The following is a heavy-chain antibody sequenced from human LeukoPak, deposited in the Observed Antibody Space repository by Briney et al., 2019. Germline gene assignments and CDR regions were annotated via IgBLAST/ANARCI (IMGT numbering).Heavy chain of an antibody. Sequence: GESLKISCQASGYDFSNYWIGWVRQMPGKGLDWIGVIYPADSNTRLSPSFQGRVSISFDKSIGTAYLQWMSLKPSDSAMYYCARPRGDLVDGLDFWGQGTLVTVSS. CDR2: IYPADSNT. V-gene: IGHV5-51*01. CDR3: ARPRGDLVDGLDF. D-gene: IGHD3-16*01. CDR1: GYDFSNYW. J-gene: IGHJ4*02.